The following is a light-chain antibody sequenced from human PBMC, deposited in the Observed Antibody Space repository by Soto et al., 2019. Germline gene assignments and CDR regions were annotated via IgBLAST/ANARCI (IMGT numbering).Light chain of an antibody. CDR3: QQYNDWPPLT. CDR1: QSVTSS. Sequence: EIVLTQSPATLSLSPGDRATLSRRASQSVTSSLAWFQQKPGQAPRLLIYGASTRATGIPARFSGSGSGTEFTLTISSLQSEDFALYYCQQYNDWPPLTFGGGTKVDIK. V-gene: IGKV3-15*01. J-gene: IGKJ4*01. CDR2: GAS.